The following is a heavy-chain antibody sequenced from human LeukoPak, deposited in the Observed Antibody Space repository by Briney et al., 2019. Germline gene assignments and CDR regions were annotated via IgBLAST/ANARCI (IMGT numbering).Heavy chain of an antibody. V-gene: IGHV3-23*01. Sequence: PWGSLRLSCAASGFTFNSYAMSWVRQAPGKGLEWVSAISGSGGSRYYADSVKGRFTISRGNSKNTLYLQMNSLRAEDTAVYYCANDAPVSWQWGGGDAFDIWGQGTMVTVSS. J-gene: IGHJ3*02. D-gene: IGHD6-19*01. CDR2: ISGSGGSR. CDR3: ANDAPVSWQWGGGDAFDI. CDR1: GFTFNSYA.